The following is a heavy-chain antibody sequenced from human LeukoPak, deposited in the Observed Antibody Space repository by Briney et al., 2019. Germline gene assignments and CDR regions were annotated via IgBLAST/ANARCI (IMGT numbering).Heavy chain of an antibody. CDR3: ARTNLDCKNGVCYDY. CDR2: ISVYNHNT. V-gene: IGHV1-18*01. D-gene: IGHD2-8*01. CDR1: GYTFPSSG. Sequence: GASVKVSCKASGYTFPSSGIGWVRQAPGQGLEWMGWISVYNHNTNYAQKFQGRVTVTTDTSTSTAYMELRSLRSDDTAVYYCARTNLDCKNGVCYDYWGQGTLVTVSS. J-gene: IGHJ4*02.